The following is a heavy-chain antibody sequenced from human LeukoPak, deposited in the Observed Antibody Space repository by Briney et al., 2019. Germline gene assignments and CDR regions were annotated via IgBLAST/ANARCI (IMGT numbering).Heavy chain of an antibody. V-gene: IGHV3-21*01. Sequence: PGGSLRLSCVGSGFDFNYYDINWVRQAPGKGLEWVSSISSRSSYIYFADSAKGRFTISRDNANGSVFLHMTSLRPEDTAVYYCARRGGRSSGRSFDHWGQGTLVTVSS. J-gene: IGHJ4*02. CDR1: GFDFNYYD. CDR3: ARRGGRSSGRSFDH. D-gene: IGHD3-16*01. CDR2: ISSRSSYI.